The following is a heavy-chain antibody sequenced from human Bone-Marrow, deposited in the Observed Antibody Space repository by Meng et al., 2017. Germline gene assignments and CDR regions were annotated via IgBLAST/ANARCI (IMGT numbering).Heavy chain of an antibody. CDR1: GASVSSGYW. D-gene: IGHD6-19*01. J-gene: IGHJ4*02. CDR3: AASSGWYRIDS. Sequence: QVPVQESGPGLVKPSGTLSLTCGVPGASVSSGYWWTWVRQPPGKGLEWIGEFHHSGTTNYNPSLRSRVTISVDTSKNQFSLRLTSVTAADTAVYYCAASSGWYRIDSWGQGTLVTVSS. V-gene: IGHV4-4*02. CDR2: FHHSGTT.